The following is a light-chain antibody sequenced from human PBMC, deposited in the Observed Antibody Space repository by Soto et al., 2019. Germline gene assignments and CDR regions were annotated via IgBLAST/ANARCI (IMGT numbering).Light chain of an antibody. J-gene: IGLJ1*01. V-gene: IGLV2-14*01. CDR2: EVS. CDR3: NSQRSSGTRV. Sequence: QSVLTQPASVSVSPGQSITISGTGTSSDVGGYKHVSWYQHHPGKAPKLMIYEVSNRPSGVSNRFSGSKSGYTASLTISGLQAEDEADYYCNSQRSSGTRVFGTGTRSPS. CDR1: SSDVGGYKH.